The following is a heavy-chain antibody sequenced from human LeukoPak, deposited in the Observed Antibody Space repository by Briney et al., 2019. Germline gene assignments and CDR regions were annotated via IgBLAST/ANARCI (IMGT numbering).Heavy chain of an antibody. D-gene: IGHD1-26*01. CDR2: IYPTSGGT. V-gene: IGHV1-2*02. CDR3: ARAVGAKYFDY. CDR1: GYTFTGYF. Sequence: GASVKVSCKASGYTFTGYFMHWVRQAPGQGLEWMGWIYPTSGGTNYAQKFQGRVTMTRDTSISTAYMEVSRPTSDDTAVYYCARAVGAKYFDYWGQGTLVTVSS. J-gene: IGHJ4*02.